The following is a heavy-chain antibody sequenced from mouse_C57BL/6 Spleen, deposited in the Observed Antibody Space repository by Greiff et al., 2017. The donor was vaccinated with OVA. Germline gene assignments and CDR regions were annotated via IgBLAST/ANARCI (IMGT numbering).Heavy chain of an antibody. CDR3: AREGDYDPLFAY. J-gene: IGHJ3*01. CDR1: GYSFTDYN. D-gene: IGHD2-4*01. CDR2: INPNYGTT. Sequence: EVKLMESGPELVKPGASVKISCKASGYSFTDYNMNWVKQSNGKSLEWIGVINPNYGTTSYNQKFKGKATLTVDQSSSTAYMQLNSLTSEDSAVYYCAREGDYDPLFAYWGQGTLVTVSA. V-gene: IGHV1-39*01.